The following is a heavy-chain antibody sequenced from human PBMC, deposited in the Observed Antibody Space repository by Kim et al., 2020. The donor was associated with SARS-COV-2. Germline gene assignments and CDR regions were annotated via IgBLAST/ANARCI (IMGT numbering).Heavy chain of an antibody. Sequence: DSVKGRFTISRDNAKNSLYLQMNSLRAEDTALYYCAKPHLWFGEDYYFDYWGQGTLVTVSS. D-gene: IGHD3-10*01. CDR3: AKPHLWFGEDYYFDY. J-gene: IGHJ4*02. V-gene: IGHV3-9*01.